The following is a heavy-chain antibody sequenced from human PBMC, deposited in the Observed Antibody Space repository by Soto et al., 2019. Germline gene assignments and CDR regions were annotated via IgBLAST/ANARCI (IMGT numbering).Heavy chain of an antibody. CDR3: ARHTTPRDAYNYPRFDY. D-gene: IGHD5-12*01. Sequence: GESLKISCQGSGYSFTSYWISWVRRMPGKGLEWMGRIDPSDSDTDYSPSFQGHVTISVDKSINAAYLQWSTLKASDTAIFYCARHTTPRDAYNYPRFDYWGQGTLVTVSS. CDR2: IDPSDSDT. CDR1: GYSFTSYW. J-gene: IGHJ4*02. V-gene: IGHV5-10-1*01.